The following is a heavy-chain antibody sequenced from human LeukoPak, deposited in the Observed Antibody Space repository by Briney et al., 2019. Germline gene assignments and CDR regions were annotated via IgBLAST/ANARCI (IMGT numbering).Heavy chain of an antibody. J-gene: IGHJ6*04. V-gene: IGHV3-7*01. CDR3: AGGIAMVRGGDV. CDR1: GLTFSTYW. CDR2: IKQDGSEK. D-gene: IGHD3-10*01. Sequence: GGSLRLSCAASGLTFSTYWMTWLRQAPGKGLEWVANIKQDGSEKNYVDSVKGRFTISRDNAKNSLYLQMNSLRVEDTAVYYCAGGIAMVRGGDVWGKGTTVTVSS.